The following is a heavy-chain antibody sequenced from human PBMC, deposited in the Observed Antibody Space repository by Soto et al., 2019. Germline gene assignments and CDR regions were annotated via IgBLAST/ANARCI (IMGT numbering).Heavy chain of an antibody. CDR2: ISGSGGST. CDR3: AKDPRIVPAAH. J-gene: IGHJ4*02. V-gene: IGHV3-23*01. CDR1: GFTFSSYA. D-gene: IGHD2-2*01. Sequence: GGSLRLSCAASGFTFSSYAMSWVRQAPGKGLEWVSAISGSGGSTYYADSVKGRFTISRDNSENTLYLQMNSLRAEDTAVYYCAKDPRIVPAAHWGQGTLVTVSS.